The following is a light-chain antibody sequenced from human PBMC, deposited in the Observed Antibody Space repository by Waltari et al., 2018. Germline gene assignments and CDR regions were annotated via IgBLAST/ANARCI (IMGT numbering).Light chain of an antibody. CDR2: KAS. J-gene: IGKJ2*03. Sequence: DIQMTQSPSTLSASVGDTITITCRASQSISNYLARYQQKPGKAPKLLIYKASSSGSGVPSRFSGSGSGTEFTLTISSLQPDDFATYYCQQYNTYSSFGQGTKLEIK. CDR1: QSISNY. V-gene: IGKV1-5*03. CDR3: QQYNTYSS.